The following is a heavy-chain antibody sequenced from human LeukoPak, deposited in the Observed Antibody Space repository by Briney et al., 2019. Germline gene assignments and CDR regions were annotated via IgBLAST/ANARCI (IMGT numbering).Heavy chain of an antibody. CDR2: FDPEDGET. J-gene: IGHJ4*02. Sequence: ASVKVSCTVSGYTLTELSMHWVRQAPGKGLEWMGGFDPEDGETIYAQKFQGRVTMTEDTSTDTAYMELSSLRSEDTAVYYCATVWGYSSGWYGGVGDYWGQGTLVTVSS. CDR3: ATVWGYSSGWYGGVGDY. CDR1: GYTLTELS. D-gene: IGHD6-19*01. V-gene: IGHV1-24*01.